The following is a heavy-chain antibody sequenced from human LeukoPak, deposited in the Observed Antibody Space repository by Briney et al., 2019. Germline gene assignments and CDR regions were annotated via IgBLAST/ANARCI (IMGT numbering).Heavy chain of an antibody. CDR3: ARGPVSSSGFFGY. V-gene: IGHV3-20*04. CDR1: GFTFSNFA. D-gene: IGHD6-19*01. Sequence: GGSLRPSCAASGFTFSNFAMNWVRQAPGRGLEWISGTTWNSGSIGYADSVKGRFTISRDNAKKSMYLQMNSLRAEDTAVYYCARGPVSSSGFFGYWGQGTLVTVSS. J-gene: IGHJ4*02. CDR2: TTWNSGSI.